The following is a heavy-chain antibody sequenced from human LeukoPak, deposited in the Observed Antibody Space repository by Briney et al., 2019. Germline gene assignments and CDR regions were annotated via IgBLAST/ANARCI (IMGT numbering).Heavy chain of an antibody. Sequence: TSQTLSLTCTVSGGSISSGDYYWSWIRQPPGKGLAWIGYIYYSGSTYYNPSLKSRVTISVDTSKNQFSLKLSSVTAADTAVYYCAREGSGSYHNWFDPWGQGTLVTVSS. CDR2: IYYSGST. V-gene: IGHV4-30-4*08. D-gene: IGHD1-26*01. CDR1: GGSISSGDYY. J-gene: IGHJ5*02. CDR3: AREGSGSYHNWFDP.